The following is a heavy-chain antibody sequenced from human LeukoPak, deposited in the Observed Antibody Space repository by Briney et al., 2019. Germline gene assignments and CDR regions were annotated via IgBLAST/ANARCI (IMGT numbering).Heavy chain of an antibody. CDR3: ARGDDFLTGYYSPFYFDY. V-gene: IGHV1-2*02. CDR2: INPNSGGT. CDR1: GYTFTGYY. Sequence: ASVKVSCKASGYTFTGYYMHWVRQAPGQGLEWMGWINPNSGGTNYAQKFQGRVTMTRDTSISTAYMELSRPRSDDTALYYCARGDDFLTGYYSPFYFDYWGQGTLVTVSS. D-gene: IGHD3-9*01. J-gene: IGHJ4*02.